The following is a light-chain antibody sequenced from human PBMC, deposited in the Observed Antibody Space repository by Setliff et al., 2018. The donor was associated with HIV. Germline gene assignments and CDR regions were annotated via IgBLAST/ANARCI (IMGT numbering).Light chain of an antibody. CDR2: TTS. V-gene: IGLV1-44*01. Sequence: QSVLTQPPSASGTPGQRVTMYCSGGNSNIGPNPENWYQQLPGAAPKLLIYTTSHRPSGVPARFSASKSGTSASLAISGLRSEDEGDYYWASWDDSLKGHVFGTGTKVTVL. CDR1: NSNIGPNP. J-gene: IGLJ1*01. CDR3: ASWDDSLKGHV.